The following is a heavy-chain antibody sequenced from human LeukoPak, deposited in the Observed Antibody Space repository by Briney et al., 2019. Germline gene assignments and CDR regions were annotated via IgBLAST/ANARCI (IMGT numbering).Heavy chain of an antibody. D-gene: IGHD2-2*01. Sequence: PSEALSLTCTVSGGSISSSSYYWGWICQPPGKGLEWIGSIYYSGSTYYNPSLKSRVTISVDTSKNQFSLKLSSVTAADTAVYYCARVGIVVPAARGLNYYYYMDVWGKGTTVTVSS. CDR3: ARVGIVVPAARGLNYYYYMDV. V-gene: IGHV4-39*07. CDR1: GGSISSSSYY. J-gene: IGHJ6*03. CDR2: IYYSGST.